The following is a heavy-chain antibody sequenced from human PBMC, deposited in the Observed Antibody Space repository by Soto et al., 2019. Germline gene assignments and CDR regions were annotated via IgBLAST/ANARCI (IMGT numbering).Heavy chain of an antibody. Sequence: QVQLQESGPGLVKPSATLSLTCSVSGGSISAYYWSWFRQPPGKGLDCIGYIHYSDSKKYDPAYTGSTNYTPTLRVRVTLLVDTSKNEFSLTLTSVTPADTAVYCCASAGNPNQGFDPWGQGTLVSVSS. CDR1: GGSISAYY. J-gene: IGHJ5*02. V-gene: IGHV4-59*01. D-gene: IGHD1-1*01. CDR2: IHYSDSKKYDPAYTGST. CDR3: ASAGNPNQGFDP.